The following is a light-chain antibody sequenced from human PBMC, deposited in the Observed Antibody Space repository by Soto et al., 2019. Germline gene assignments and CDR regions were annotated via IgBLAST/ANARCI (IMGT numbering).Light chain of an antibody. V-gene: IGLV3-21*02. CDR3: QVWDSSTDQNVV. CDR2: DDS. Sequence: SYELTQPPSVSVAPGQTARITCGGNKIGTKSVHWYPQKPGQAPVLVVFDDSDRPSGIPERFSGSNSGNTATLTISRVEAGDEADYYCQVWDSSTDQNVVFGGGTKLTVL. CDR1: KIGTKS. J-gene: IGLJ2*01.